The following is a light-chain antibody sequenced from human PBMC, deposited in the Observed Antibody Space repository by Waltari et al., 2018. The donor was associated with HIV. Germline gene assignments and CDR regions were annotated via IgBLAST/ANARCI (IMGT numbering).Light chain of an antibody. CDR3: RQEYNYPPWT. CDR1: QGIRND. Sequence: AIQMTQSPSSLSASVGDRVTITCRASQGIRNDLGWYQQKPGKAPKLLIYAASSLQSGVPSRFSGSGAGTDFTLTISSLQPEDFATYYCRQEYNYPPWTFGQGTKVEIK. V-gene: IGKV1-6*01. CDR2: AAS. J-gene: IGKJ1*01.